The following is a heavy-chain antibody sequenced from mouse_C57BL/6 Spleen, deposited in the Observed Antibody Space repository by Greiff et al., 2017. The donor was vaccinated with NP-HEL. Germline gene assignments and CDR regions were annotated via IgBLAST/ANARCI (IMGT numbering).Heavy chain of an antibody. J-gene: IGHJ2*01. D-gene: IGHD2-5*01. CDR1: GFTFSSYG. CDR3: ARAYSNYYFDY. Sequence: EVQGVESGGDLVKPGGSLKLSCAASGFTFSSYGMSWVRQTPDKRLEWVATISSGGSYTYYPDSVKGRFTISRDNAKNTLYLQMSSLKSEDTAMYYCARAYSNYYFDYWGQGTTLTVSS. CDR2: ISSGGSYT. V-gene: IGHV5-6*01.